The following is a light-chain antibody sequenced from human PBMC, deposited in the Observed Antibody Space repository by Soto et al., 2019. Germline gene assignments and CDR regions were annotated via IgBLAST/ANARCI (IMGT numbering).Light chain of an antibody. Sequence: DIQMTQSPSSLSAYVGDRVTITCRASQSISSYLNWYQQKPGKAPKLLIYAASSLQSGVPSRFSGSGSGTDFTLTISSLQPEDSATYYCQQNYSTPLTFGGGTKVEIK. V-gene: IGKV1-39*01. CDR1: QSISSY. CDR3: QQNYSTPLT. J-gene: IGKJ4*01. CDR2: AAS.